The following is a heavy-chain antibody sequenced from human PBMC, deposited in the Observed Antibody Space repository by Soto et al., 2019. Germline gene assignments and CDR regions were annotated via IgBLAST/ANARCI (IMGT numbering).Heavy chain of an antibody. CDR2: IYYRGNT. CDR3: ARDPLPGY. Sequence: SETLSLTCTVSGGTINSDYWSWIRQPPGKGLEWIGYIYYRGNTNYNPSLKSRVTISIDTSKNQFSLKLSSVTAADTAVYYCARDPLPGYWGQGTLVTVSS. CDR1: GGTINSDY. V-gene: IGHV4-59*01. J-gene: IGHJ4*02.